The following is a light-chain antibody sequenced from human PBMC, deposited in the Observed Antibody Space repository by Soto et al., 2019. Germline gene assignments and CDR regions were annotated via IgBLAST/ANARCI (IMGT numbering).Light chain of an antibody. CDR1: SSNIGSHT. CDR3: AAWDDSLIGYV. CDR2: RDS. V-gene: IGLV1-44*01. Sequence: QSFLTHPPSAYGTPGQRVTISCSGSSSNIGSHTVNWYQHLPGTAPKLVICRDSQRPSGVPDRFSGSKAGTSASLAISGLQSEDEAEYYCAAWDDSLIGYVFGTGTK. J-gene: IGLJ1*01.